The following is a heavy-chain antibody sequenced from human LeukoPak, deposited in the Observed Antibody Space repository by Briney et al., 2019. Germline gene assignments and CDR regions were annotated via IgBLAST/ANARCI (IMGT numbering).Heavy chain of an antibody. CDR3: ARHRYSSSSSYFDY. CDR1: GGSISGYY. V-gene: IGHV4-59*08. CDR2: IYSSGST. Sequence: SETLSLTCTVSGGSISGYYWSWIRQPPGKGLEWIGYIYSSGSTNYDPSLKSRVTMSVDTSENQFSLKLGSVTAADTAVYYCARHRYSSSSSYFDYWGQGTLVTVSS. D-gene: IGHD6-6*01. J-gene: IGHJ4*02.